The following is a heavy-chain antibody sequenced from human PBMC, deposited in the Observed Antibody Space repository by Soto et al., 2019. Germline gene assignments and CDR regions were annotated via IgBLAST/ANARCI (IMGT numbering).Heavy chain of an antibody. Sequence: GESLRISYKGSGFSFTAYWIGWVRQMPGKGLEWMGIIYPAASYIIYSPSFQGQVTISADKSISTAYLQWGSLKDSDTAIYYCASAKNGDFYWDFDLWGRGTQVTVSS. V-gene: IGHV5-51*01. CDR3: ASAKNGDFYWDFDL. CDR1: GFSFTAYW. J-gene: IGHJ2*01. CDR2: IYPAASYI. D-gene: IGHD4-17*01.